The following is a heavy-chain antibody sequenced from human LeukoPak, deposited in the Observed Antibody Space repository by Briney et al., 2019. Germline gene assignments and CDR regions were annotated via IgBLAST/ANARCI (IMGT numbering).Heavy chain of an antibody. CDR1: GFTLSNHW. V-gene: IGHV3-7*03. Sequence: GGSLRLSCAASGFTLSNHWVTWVRQVPGRGPEWVANVNRDGSETYYLDSVKGRFTISRDNAKSSLNLQMNSLRAEDTALYYCVRNNAMDVWGQGTAVIVSS. CDR3: VRNNAMDV. D-gene: IGHD2-8*01. CDR2: VNRDGSET. J-gene: IGHJ6*02.